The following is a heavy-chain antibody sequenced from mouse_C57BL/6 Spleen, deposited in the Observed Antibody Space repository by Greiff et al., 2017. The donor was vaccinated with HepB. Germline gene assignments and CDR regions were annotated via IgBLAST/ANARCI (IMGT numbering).Heavy chain of an antibody. CDR2: IHPSDSDT. CDR1: GYTFTSYW. CDR3: ACPYAADGFAY. Sequence: VQLQQPGAELVKPGASVKVSCKASGYTFTSYWMHWVKQRPGQGLEWIGRIHPSDSDTNYNQKFKGKATLTVDKSSSTADMQLSSLTSEDSAVYYCACPYAADGFAYWGQGTLVTVSA. V-gene: IGHV1-74*01. D-gene: IGHD6-5*01. J-gene: IGHJ3*01.